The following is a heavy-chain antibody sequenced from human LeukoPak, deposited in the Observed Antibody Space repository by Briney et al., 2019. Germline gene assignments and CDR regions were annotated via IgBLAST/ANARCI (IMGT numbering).Heavy chain of an antibody. CDR1: GYSISSGYY. J-gene: IGHJ4*02. D-gene: IGHD1-26*01. Sequence: SETLSLTCTVSGYSISSGYYWGWIRQPPGKGLEWIGSIYHSGSTYYNPSLKSRVTISVDTSKNQFSLKLSSVTAADTAVYYCARLVGATTDYWGQGTPVTVSS. V-gene: IGHV4-38-2*02. CDR3: ARLVGATTDY. CDR2: IYHSGST.